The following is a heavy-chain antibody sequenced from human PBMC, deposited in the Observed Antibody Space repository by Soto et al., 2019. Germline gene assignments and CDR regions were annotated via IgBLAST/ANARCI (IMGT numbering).Heavy chain of an antibody. Sequence: GGSLRLSRAASGFTVSSNYMSWVRQAPGKGLEWVANIKQDGSQKWYVDSVKGRFTISRDNAKNSLYLQMNSLRAEDTAVYYCARGDYYDTSGPFSDAFDIWGRGTMVTVS. D-gene: IGHD3-22*01. CDR1: GFTVSSNY. CDR2: IKQDGSQK. CDR3: ARGDYYDTSGPFSDAFDI. J-gene: IGHJ3*02. V-gene: IGHV3-7*04.